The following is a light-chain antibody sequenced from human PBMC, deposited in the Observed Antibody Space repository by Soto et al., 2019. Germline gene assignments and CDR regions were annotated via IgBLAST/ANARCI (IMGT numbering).Light chain of an antibody. V-gene: IGKV1-5*03. Sequence: QMTQSPSTVPASVGDSVTITCRASQSVNTWLAWYQLKPGKAPRLLIYKASTLESGVPSRFSGSGSGTEFTLTISSLQPDDIATYYCQQYDHYRTFGQGTKVELE. CDR3: QQYDHYRT. CDR2: KAS. J-gene: IGKJ1*01. CDR1: QSVNTW.